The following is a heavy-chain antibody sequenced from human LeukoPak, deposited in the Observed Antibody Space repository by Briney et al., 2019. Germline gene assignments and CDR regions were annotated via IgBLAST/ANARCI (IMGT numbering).Heavy chain of an antibody. CDR1: EFTFRSYA. D-gene: IGHD6-13*01. Sequence: PGGSLRLSCAASEFTFRSYAMSWVRQAPGKGLEWVSAISGSGVGTYYADSVKGRFTISRDNSKNTLYLQMNSLRAEDTAVYYCAKDMSSSWTDWGQGTLVTVSS. V-gene: IGHV3-23*01. CDR3: AKDMSSSWTD. J-gene: IGHJ4*02. CDR2: ISGSGVGT.